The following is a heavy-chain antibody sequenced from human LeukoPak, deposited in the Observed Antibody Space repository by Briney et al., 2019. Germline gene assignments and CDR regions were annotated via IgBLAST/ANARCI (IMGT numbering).Heavy chain of an antibody. V-gene: IGHV1-18*01. D-gene: IGHD3-10*01. J-gene: IGHJ5*02. CDR1: GYTFTSYG. Sequence: GGSVKVSCKASGYTFTSYGISWVRQAPGQGLEWMGWISAYNGNTNYAQKLQGRVTMTTDTSTSTAYMELRSLRSDDTAVYYCARGAYYYGSGLPFDPWGQGTLVTVSS. CDR3: ARGAYYYGSGLPFDP. CDR2: ISAYNGNT.